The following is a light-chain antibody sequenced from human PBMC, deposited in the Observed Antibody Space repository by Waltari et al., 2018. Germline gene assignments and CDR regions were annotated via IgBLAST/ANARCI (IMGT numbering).Light chain of an antibody. V-gene: IGLV7-43*01. CDR1: TGAVTSGYH. CDR3: LLYDGGTLV. CDR2: GAS. J-gene: IGLJ3*02. Sequence: QTVVTQEPSLTVSPGGTVPLTCASSTGAVTSGYHPNWVQQNPGKPPRALIYGASNRHSGTPVRFSGSLFGGKAALTLSGVQPEDEAVYYCLLYDGGTLVFGGGTRLTVL.